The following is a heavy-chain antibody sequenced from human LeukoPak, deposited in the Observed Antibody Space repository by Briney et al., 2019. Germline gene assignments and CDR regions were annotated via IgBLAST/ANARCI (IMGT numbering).Heavy chain of an antibody. CDR1: GGTFSSYA. Sequence: ASVKVSCKASGGTFSSYAISWVRQAPGQGLEWMGGIIPIFGTANYAQKFQGRVTITTDESTSTAYMELSSLRSEDTAVYYCARSTMIVEYFDYWGQGTLVTVSS. CDR2: IIPIFGTA. D-gene: IGHD3-22*01. V-gene: IGHV1-69*05. CDR3: ARSTMIVEYFDY. J-gene: IGHJ4*02.